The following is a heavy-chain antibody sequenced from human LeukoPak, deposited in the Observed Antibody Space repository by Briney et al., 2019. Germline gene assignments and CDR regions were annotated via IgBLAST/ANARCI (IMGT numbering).Heavy chain of an antibody. Sequence: ASVTVSCKASGYTLTSYGIRWVRQAPGQGLEWMGWISAYNGNTNYAQKLQGRVTMTTDTSTSTAYMELRSLTSDDTAVYYCARCSGGSCPFDCWGQGTLVTVSS. CDR2: ISAYNGNT. D-gene: IGHD2-15*01. CDR3: ARCSGGSCPFDC. V-gene: IGHV1-18*01. J-gene: IGHJ4*02. CDR1: GYTLTSYG.